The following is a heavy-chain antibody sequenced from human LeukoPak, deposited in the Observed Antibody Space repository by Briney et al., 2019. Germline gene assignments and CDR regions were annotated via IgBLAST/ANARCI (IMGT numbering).Heavy chain of an antibody. J-gene: IGHJ4*02. CDR1: GYTFTSYG. V-gene: IGHV1-18*01. Sequence: SVKVSCKASGYTFTSYGISWVRQAPGQGRDWMGWISAYNGNTNYAQKLQGRVTTTTDTSTSTAYVELRSLRSDDTAVYYCARDGTSTDDYWGQGTLVTVSS. D-gene: IGHD2-2*01. CDR2: ISAYNGNT. CDR3: ARDGTSTDDY.